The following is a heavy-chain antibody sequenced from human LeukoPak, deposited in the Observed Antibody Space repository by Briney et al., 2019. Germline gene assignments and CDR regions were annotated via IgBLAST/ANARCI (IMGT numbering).Heavy chain of an antibody. D-gene: IGHD3-22*01. CDR3: VRDNSRGQSLGVIY. J-gene: IGHJ4*02. Sequence: SGGSLRLSCAASGFTFSTYNMNWVRQAPGKGLEWILYINADSSTIQYADSVRGRFTTSRDNAKNSLYLQMNSLRAEDTAVYYCVRDNSRGQSLGVIYWGQGSLVTVSS. CDR1: GFTFSTYN. V-gene: IGHV3-48*01. CDR2: INADSSTI.